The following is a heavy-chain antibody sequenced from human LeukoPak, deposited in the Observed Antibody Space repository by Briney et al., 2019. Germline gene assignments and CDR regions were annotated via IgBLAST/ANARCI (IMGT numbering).Heavy chain of an antibody. CDR2: IYHSGST. D-gene: IGHD2-15*01. V-gene: IGHV4-30-2*01. CDR3: ARGVVVAVNAHNWFDP. Sequence: SETLSLTCAVSGGSISSGGYSWSWIRQPPGKGLEWIGYIYHSGSTYYNPSLKSRVTISVDRSKNQFSLKLTSVTAADTAVYYCARGVVVAVNAHNWFDPWGQGTLVTVSS. J-gene: IGHJ5*02. CDR1: GGSISSGGYS.